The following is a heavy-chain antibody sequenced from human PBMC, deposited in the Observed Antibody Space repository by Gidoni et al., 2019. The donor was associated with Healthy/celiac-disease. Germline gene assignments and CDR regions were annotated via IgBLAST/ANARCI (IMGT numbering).Heavy chain of an antibody. CDR3: ARDRPLTYSSGWYLDY. J-gene: IGHJ4*02. CDR1: GYTFTSYG. CDR2: ISAYNGNT. D-gene: IGHD6-19*01. V-gene: IGHV1-18*01. Sequence: QVQLVQSGAEVKKPGASVKVSCKASGYTFTSYGISWVRQAPGQGLEWMGWISAYNGNTNYAQKLQGRVTMNTDTSSSTAYMELRSLRSDDTAVYYCARDRPLTYSSGWYLDYWGQGTLVTVSS.